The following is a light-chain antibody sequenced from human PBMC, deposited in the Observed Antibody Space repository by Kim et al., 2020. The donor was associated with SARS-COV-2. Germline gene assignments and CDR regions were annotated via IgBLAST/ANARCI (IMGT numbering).Light chain of an antibody. V-gene: IGLV2-14*03. Sequence: GQAITISCRGTSMDSSGCTYGSWYQLHPGKAPKLVIYDVRNRPSGVSNRFSASKSGNAASLTISGLQAEDEADYYCSSYTSSSTVVFGGGTQRTVL. CDR3: SSYTSSSTVV. CDR2: DVR. J-gene: IGLJ2*01. CDR1: SMDSSGCTY.